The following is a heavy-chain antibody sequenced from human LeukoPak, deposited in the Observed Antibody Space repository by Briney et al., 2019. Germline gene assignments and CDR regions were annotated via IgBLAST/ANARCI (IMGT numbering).Heavy chain of an antibody. CDR2: ISGSGGST. J-gene: IGHJ6*01. CDR1: IYIHSIYG. CDR3: AKLIGWDTAMEHYFYGIDV. V-gene: IGHV3-23*01. D-gene: IGHD5-18*01. Sequence: PGRSLRLSCAASIYIHSIYGMLWARQAPGKGLEWVSAISGSGGSTYYADSVKGRFTISRDNSKNTLYLQMNSLRAEDTAVYYCAKLIGWDTAMEHYFYGIDVWGQGTTVTVSS.